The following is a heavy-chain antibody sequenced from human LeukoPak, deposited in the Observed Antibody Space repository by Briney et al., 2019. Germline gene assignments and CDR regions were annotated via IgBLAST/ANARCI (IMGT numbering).Heavy chain of an antibody. D-gene: IGHD3-10*01. J-gene: IGHJ6*03. CDR3: VRLSRGAMNYYMDV. CDR2: SRNKANSYST. Sequence: GGSLRPSCAASGFTFSSYSMNWVRQAPGKGLEWVGRSRNKANSYSTTFGKSVKGRLTISRDESENSLYLQLNSLKTEDTGVYYCVRLSRGAMNYYMDVWGKGTTVTISS. V-gene: IGHV3-72*01. CDR1: GFTFSSYS.